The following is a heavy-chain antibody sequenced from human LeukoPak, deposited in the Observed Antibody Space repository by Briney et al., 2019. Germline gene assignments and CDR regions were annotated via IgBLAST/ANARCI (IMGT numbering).Heavy chain of an antibody. Sequence: PSETLSLTCTVSGGSISSSSYYWGWIRQPPGKGLEWIGSIYYSGSTYYNPSLKSRVTISVDTSKNQFSLKLSSVTAADTAVYYCARDPARGMDVWGQGTTVTVSS. CDR3: ARDPARGMDV. CDR2: IYYSGST. CDR1: GGSISSSSYY. V-gene: IGHV4-39*07. J-gene: IGHJ6*02.